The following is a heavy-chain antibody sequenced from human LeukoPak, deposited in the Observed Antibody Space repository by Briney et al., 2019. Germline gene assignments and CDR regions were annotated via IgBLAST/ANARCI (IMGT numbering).Heavy chain of an antibody. D-gene: IGHD6-13*01. CDR1: GFTFSDYY. J-gene: IGHJ4*02. Sequence: GGSLRLSCAASGFTFSDYYMSWIRQAPGRGLEWVSYISSSGSTIYYADSVKGRFTISRDNAKNSLYLQMNSLRAEDTAVYYCARPIAAAGPTPFDYWGQGTLVTVSS. CDR2: ISSSGSTI. CDR3: ARPIAAAGPTPFDY. V-gene: IGHV3-11*01.